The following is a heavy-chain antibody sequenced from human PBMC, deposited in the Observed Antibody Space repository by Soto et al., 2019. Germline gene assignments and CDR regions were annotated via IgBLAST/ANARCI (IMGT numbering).Heavy chain of an antibody. J-gene: IGHJ6*03. D-gene: IGHD3-3*01. CDR1: GFTFSSYA. CDR3: ARTGESGYYDSLDYYYYMDV. CDR2: ISSNGGST. V-gene: IGHV3-64*01. Sequence: GGSLRLSCAASGFTFSSYAMHWVRQAPGKGLEYVSAISSNGGSTYYANSVKGRFTISRDNSKNTLYLQMGSLRAEDMAVYYCARTGESGYYDSLDYYYYMDVWGKGTTVTVSS.